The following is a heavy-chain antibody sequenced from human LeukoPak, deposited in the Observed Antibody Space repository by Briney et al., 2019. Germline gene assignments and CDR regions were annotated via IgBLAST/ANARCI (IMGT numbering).Heavy chain of an antibody. CDR1: GFTFSSYA. V-gene: IGHV3-23*01. CDR3: VFCSGGSCYGAAFDI. J-gene: IGHJ3*02. Sequence: GGSLRLSCAASGFTFSSYAMSWVRQAPGKGLEWVSAISGSGGSTYYADSVKGRFTISRDNSKNTLYLQMNSLRAEDTAVYYCVFCSGGSCYGAAFDIWGQGTMVTVSS. CDR2: ISGSGGST. D-gene: IGHD2-15*01.